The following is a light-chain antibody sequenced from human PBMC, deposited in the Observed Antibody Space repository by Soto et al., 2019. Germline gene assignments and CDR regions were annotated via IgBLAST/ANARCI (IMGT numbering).Light chain of an antibody. CDR3: QQYNNWPPIT. CDR2: AAS. J-gene: IGKJ5*01. Sequence: DIQMTQSPSSLSASVGDRVTITCRASQSISDYLNWYQQIPGESPKLLIYAASTLQSGVPSRFSGSGSGTDFTLTISSLQSEDFAVYYCQQYNNWPPITFGQGTRLEIK. CDR1: QSISDY. V-gene: IGKV1-39*01.